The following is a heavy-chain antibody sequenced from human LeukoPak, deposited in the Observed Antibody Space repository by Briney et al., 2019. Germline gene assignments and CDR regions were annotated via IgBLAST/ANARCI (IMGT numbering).Heavy chain of an antibody. J-gene: IGHJ5*02. CDR2: IYTSGST. Sequence: SETLSLTCTVSGGSISSYYWNWIRQPAGKGLEWIGRIYTSGSTNYNPSLKSRVTMSVDTSKNQFSLKLSSVTAADTAVYCCARAFYEGYCSSTSCYPPNWFDPWGQGTLVTVSS. CDR1: GGSISSYY. V-gene: IGHV4-4*07. D-gene: IGHD2-2*01. CDR3: ARAFYEGYCSSTSCYPPNWFDP.